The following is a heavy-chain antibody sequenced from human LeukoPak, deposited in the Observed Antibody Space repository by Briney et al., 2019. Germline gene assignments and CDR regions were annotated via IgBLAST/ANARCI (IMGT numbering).Heavy chain of an antibody. V-gene: IGHV3-23*01. J-gene: IGHJ3*02. Sequence: GGSLRLSCAASEFTFSSHAMAWVRQAPGKGLEWVSGISGSGGSTYYTDSVKGRFTISRDNSKNTLYLQMHTLRAEDTALYYCAKDLRDSRGLGAFDIWGQGTLVTVSS. CDR2: ISGSGGST. CDR1: EFTFSSHA. D-gene: IGHD3-22*01. CDR3: AKDLRDSRGLGAFDI.